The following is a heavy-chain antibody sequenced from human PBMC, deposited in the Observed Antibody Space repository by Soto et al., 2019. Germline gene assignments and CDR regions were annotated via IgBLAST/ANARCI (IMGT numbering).Heavy chain of an antibody. D-gene: IGHD1-26*01. CDR1: GDSVSSNSAA. V-gene: IGHV6-1*01. CDR3: AKIEGPTDHYYYGMDV. J-gene: IGHJ6*02. CDR2: TYYRSKWYN. Sequence: PSQTLSLTCAISGDSVSSNSAAWNWIRQSPSRGLEWLGRTYYRSKWYNDYAVSVKSRITINPDTSKNQFSLQLNSVTPEDTAVYYCAKIEGPTDHYYYGMDVWGQGTTVTVSS.